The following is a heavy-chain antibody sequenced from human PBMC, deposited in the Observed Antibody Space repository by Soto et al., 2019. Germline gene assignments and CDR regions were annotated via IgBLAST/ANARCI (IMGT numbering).Heavy chain of an antibody. Sequence: QVQLQESGPGLVKPSETLSLTCTVSSDSITNYYWSWIRQSPGKGLEWIGYIHDSGRSNYNPSLKRRVKISVDTSKKQVSLKLNSVTAADTAVYYCARGGGTRGWYWGQGTLVTVSS. CDR1: SDSITNYY. V-gene: IGHV4-59*01. D-gene: IGHD2-15*01. J-gene: IGHJ4*02. CDR2: IHDSGRS. CDR3: ARGGGTRGWY.